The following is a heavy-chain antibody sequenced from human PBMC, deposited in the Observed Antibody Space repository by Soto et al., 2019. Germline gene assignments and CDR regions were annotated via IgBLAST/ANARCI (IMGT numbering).Heavy chain of an antibody. D-gene: IGHD2-8*01. J-gene: IGHJ6*02. CDR1: GYSFTDYH. Sequence: ASVRGSCKASGYSFTDYHIHWVRQAPGQGLEWLGRINPKSGGTSTAQKFQGWVTMTRDRSISTVYMELTRLRSDDTAVYFCARGHSTDCSNGVCSFFYNHEMDVWGQGTTVTVSS. CDR2: INPKSGGT. V-gene: IGHV1-2*04. CDR3: ARGHSTDCSNGVCSFFYNHEMDV.